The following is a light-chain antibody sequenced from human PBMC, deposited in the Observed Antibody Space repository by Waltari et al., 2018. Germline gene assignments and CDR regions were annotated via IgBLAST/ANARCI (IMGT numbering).Light chain of an antibody. CDR3: SAWDDSLNGYV. J-gene: IGLJ1*01. V-gene: IGLV1-44*01. CDR2: RNN. Sequence: QSVLTQPPSASGTPGQRVTISCSRSTSTIESNTVNWYQHFPGTAPKLFIYRNNQRPAGVPDRFSASKSGTSASLAISGLQSEDEADYYCSAWDDSLNGYVFGSGTKVTVL. CDR1: TSTIESNT.